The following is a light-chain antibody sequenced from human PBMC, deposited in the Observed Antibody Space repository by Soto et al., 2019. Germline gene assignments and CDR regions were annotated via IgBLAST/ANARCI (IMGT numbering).Light chain of an antibody. J-gene: IGKJ3*01. CDR2: GAS. V-gene: IGKV3-20*01. Sequence: EIVLTQSPGTLSLCPGERATLSCRASQSVSSSYLAWYQQKPGQAPRLLIYGASSRATGIPDRFSGSGSGTDFTLTICRLEPEDFAVYYCQQFGSSPLFTFGPGTKVDVK. CDR1: QSVSSSY. CDR3: QQFGSSPLFT.